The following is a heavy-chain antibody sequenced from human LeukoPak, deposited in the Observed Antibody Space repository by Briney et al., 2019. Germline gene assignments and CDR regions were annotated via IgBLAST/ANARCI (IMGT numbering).Heavy chain of an antibody. CDR1: GGSISSGGYY. Sequence: SETLSLTCTVSGGSISSGGYYWSWIRQHPGKGLEWIGYIYYSGSTYYNPSLKSRVTISVDTSKNQFSLKLSSVTAADTAVYYCARGPLDSGYTYFDYWGQGTLVSVAS. V-gene: IGHV4-31*03. CDR3: ARGPLDSGYTYFDY. J-gene: IGHJ4*02. D-gene: IGHD5-12*01. CDR2: IYYSGST.